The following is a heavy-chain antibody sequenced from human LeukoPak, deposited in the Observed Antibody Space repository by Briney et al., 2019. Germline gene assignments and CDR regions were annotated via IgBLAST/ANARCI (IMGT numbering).Heavy chain of an antibody. D-gene: IGHD5-24*01. CDR1: GYTFTGYY. J-gene: IGHJ4*02. CDR3: ARDSGDGYNLFYFDY. V-gene: IGHV1-2*02. CDR2: INPNSGGT. Sequence: ASVKVSCKASGYTFTGYYMHWVRQAPGQGLEWMGWINPNSGGTNYARKFQGRVTMTRDASISTAYMELSRLRSDDTAVYYCARDSGDGYNLFYFDYWGQGTLVTVSS.